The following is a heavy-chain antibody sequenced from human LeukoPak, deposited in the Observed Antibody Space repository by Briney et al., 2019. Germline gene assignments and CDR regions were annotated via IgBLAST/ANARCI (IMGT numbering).Heavy chain of an antibody. D-gene: IGHD6-13*01. Sequence: GRSLSLSCAASGFTFSSYWTHWVRQAPGKGLVWVSRIKSDGSSTIYAVCVKGRFTISRDNAKNTLYLQMNSLRAEDTAVYYCARASLIAAAGTTRAFDSWGQGTMVTVSS. CDR1: GFTFSSYW. CDR2: IKSDGSST. V-gene: IGHV3-74*01. CDR3: ARASLIAAAGTTRAFDS. J-gene: IGHJ3*02.